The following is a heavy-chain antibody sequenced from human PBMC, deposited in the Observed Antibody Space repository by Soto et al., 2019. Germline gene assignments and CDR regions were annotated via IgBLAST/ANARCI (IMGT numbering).Heavy chain of an antibody. J-gene: IGHJ4*02. Sequence: SETLSLTSTASGGSISSYYWSWIRQPPGKGLEWIGYIYYSGSTNYNPSLKSRVTISVDTSKNQFSLKLSSVTAADTAVYYCARHWGFWADYWGQGTLVTVSS. D-gene: IGHD3-16*01. CDR2: IYYSGST. CDR3: ARHWGFWADY. V-gene: IGHV4-59*08. CDR1: GGSISSYY.